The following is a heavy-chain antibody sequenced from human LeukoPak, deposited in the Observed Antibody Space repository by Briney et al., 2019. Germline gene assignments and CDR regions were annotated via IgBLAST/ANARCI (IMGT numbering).Heavy chain of an antibody. V-gene: IGHV3-21*01. CDR1: GFTSSSYN. CDR2: ISSSSSYI. Sequence: GGSLRLSCAASGFTSSSYNMNWVRQAPGKGLEWVSFISSSSSYIYYVDLVKGRFTISRDNAKNSLYLQMNSLRAEDTAVYYCARGLGTEDTYYMDVWGKGTTVTVSS. J-gene: IGHJ6*03. CDR3: ARGLGTEDTYYMDV. D-gene: IGHD1-1*01.